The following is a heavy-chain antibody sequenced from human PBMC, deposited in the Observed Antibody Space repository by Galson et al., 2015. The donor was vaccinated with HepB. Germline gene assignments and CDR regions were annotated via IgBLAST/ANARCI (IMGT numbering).Heavy chain of an antibody. CDR3: ARVAAGPYSSSWYDAFDI. CDR1: GFTFSSYA. D-gene: IGHD6-13*01. Sequence: SLRLSCAASGFTFSSYAMHWVRQAPGKGLEWVAVISYDGSNKYYADSVKGRFTISRDNSKNTLYLQMNSLRAEDTAVYYCARVAAGPYSSSWYDAFDIWGQGTMVTVSS. CDR2: ISYDGSNK. V-gene: IGHV3-30-3*01. J-gene: IGHJ3*02.